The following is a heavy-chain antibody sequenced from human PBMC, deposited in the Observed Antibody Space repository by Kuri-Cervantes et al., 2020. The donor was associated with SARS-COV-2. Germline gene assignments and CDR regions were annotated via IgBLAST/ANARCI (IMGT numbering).Heavy chain of an antibody. V-gene: IGHV3-7*01. CDR2: IKQDGSEK. CDR1: GGSISSHY. Sequence: ETLSLTCTVSGGSISSHYWSWIRQPPGKGLEWVANIKQDGSEKYYVDSAKGRFTISRGNAKNSLYLQMNSLRAEDTAVYYCARSKPGGWYFDLWGRGTLVTVSS. J-gene: IGHJ2*01. D-gene: IGHD3-16*01. CDR3: ARSKPGGWYFDL.